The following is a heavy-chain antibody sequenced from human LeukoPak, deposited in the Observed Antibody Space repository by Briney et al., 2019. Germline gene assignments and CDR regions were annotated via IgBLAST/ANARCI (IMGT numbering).Heavy chain of an antibody. CDR3: ARLSAGDFWSGYWNFFDH. V-gene: IGHV3-23*01. CDR1: GFPFSDYY. CDR2: LSCDGGNT. Sequence: GGSLRLSCAASGFPFSDYYMDWVRQAPGKGLEWVSALSCDGGNTNYADSVKGRFTISRDDSRKTVYLQMNSLRAEDTAIYYCARLSAGDFWSGYWNFFDHWGQGTLVTVSS. J-gene: IGHJ4*02. D-gene: IGHD3-3*01.